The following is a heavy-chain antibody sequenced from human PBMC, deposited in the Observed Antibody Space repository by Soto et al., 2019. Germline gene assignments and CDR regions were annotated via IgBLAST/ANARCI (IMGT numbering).Heavy chain of an antibody. J-gene: IGHJ3*02. V-gene: IGHV4-39*01. Sequence: PSETLSLTCTVSGGSTSNSSYYWGWIRQPPGKGLEWIGSIYYSGTTYYNRSLKSRVTLSVDTSKNRFSLRLSSVNAADTAVYYCAIRDYLRRAFDIWGQGTMVTVSS. CDR2: IYYSGTT. CDR3: AIRDYLRRAFDI. CDR1: GGSTSNSSYY. D-gene: IGHD3-16*01.